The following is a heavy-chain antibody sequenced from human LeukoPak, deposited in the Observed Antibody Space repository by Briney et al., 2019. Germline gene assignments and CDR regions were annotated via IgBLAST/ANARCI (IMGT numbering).Heavy chain of an antibody. CDR3: ARVHYGYPYYFDY. CDR2: IYHSGST. CDR1: GYSISSGYY. V-gene: IGHV4-38-2*02. D-gene: IGHD5-18*01. J-gene: IGHJ4*02. Sequence: SETLSLTCTVSGYSISSGYYWGWIRQPPGKGLEWIGSIYHSGSTYYNPSLKSRVTISVGTSKNQFSLKLSSVTAADTAVYYCARVHYGYPYYFDYWGQGTLVTVSS.